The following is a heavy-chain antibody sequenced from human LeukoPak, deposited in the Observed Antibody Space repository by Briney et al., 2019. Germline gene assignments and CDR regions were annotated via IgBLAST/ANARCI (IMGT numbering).Heavy chain of an antibody. V-gene: IGHV1-2*02. Sequence: ASVKVSCKTSGYTFNDYYLHWVRQAPGQGLEWMGWINPSSGRTNYARKFQGRVTLTTDTSISTAYMELSSLISGDTALYYCARDSSDILTGYYHFWGQGTLVTVSS. D-gene: IGHD3-9*01. CDR3: ARDSSDILTGYYHF. CDR2: INPSSGRT. CDR1: GYTFNDYY. J-gene: IGHJ4*02.